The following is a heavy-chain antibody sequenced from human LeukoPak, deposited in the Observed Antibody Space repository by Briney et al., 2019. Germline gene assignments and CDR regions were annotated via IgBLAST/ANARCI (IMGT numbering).Heavy chain of an antibody. CDR2: INPNSGGT. J-gene: IGHJ4*02. CDR3: ARGTGSSWYHLSY. CDR1: GYTFTGYY. D-gene: IGHD6-13*01. Sequence: GASVKVSCKASGYTFTGYYMHWVRQAPGQGLEWMGWINPNSGGTNYAQKFQGRVTMTRDTSISTAYMELSRLRSDDTAVYYCARGTGSSWYHLSYWGQGTLVTVSS. V-gene: IGHV1-2*02.